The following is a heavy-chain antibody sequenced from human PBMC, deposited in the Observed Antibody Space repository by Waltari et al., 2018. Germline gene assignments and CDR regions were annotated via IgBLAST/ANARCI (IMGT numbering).Heavy chain of an antibody. V-gene: IGHV1-2*02. CDR2: VNPYTGDT. CDR1: GYTFTGHV. D-gene: IGHD3-3*01. J-gene: IGHJ3*01. CDR3: ARVLYDFWGGYHPNDVFDF. Sequence: QVHLVQSGAEVKKPGASVTVSCKASGYTFTGHVIHWVRQAPGQGLEWVGAVNPYTGDTYAAQKFEGRVTMTRYTSISTAYLDLSRLTSDDTAVYYCARVLYDFWGGYHPNDVFDFWGQGTVVIVSS.